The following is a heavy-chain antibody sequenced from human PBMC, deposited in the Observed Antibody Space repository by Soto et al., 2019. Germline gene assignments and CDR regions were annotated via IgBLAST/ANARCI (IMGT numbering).Heavy chain of an antibody. CDR2: IYVTGTT. J-gene: IGHJ4*02. V-gene: IGHV4-30-4*01. CDR1: GGSMNHGDYY. CDR3: ARLYGSYIWAGNYFDS. Sequence: QVQLQESGPGLVKPSQTLSLTCNVSGGSMNHGDYYWRWVRQSPEKGLEWIGYIYVTGTTYYNPSSNSRVTISVDRSRSQFSLRLTSVTAEDTAVYFCARLYGSYIWAGNYFDSWGQGSLVTVSS. D-gene: IGHD1-26*01.